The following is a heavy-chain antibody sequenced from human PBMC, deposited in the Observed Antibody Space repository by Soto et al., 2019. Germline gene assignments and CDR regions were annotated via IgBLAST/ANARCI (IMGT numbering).Heavy chain of an antibody. D-gene: IGHD3-22*01. CDR1: GYTFTNYG. Sequence: QVPLVQSGAEVKKPGASVKVSCKASGYTFTNYGITWVRQAPGQGLEWMGWISGYNGNTDYAQKLQGRVTMTTDTSTSTAYMEVRSLRSDDTAVYYCARDTSYYDSTGYGVFDYWGQGTLVTVSS. CDR3: ARDTSYYDSTGYGVFDY. CDR2: ISGYNGNT. V-gene: IGHV1-18*01. J-gene: IGHJ4*02.